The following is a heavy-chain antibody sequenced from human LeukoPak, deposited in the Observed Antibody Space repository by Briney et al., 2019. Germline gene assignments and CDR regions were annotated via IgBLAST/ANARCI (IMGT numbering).Heavy chain of an antibody. Sequence: PSETLSLTCAASDYSISSGYYRGWIRQSPGKGLEWIGSIYHSGSTYYNPSLKSRVTISVDTSKNEFSLKMSSVTAADTAVYFCARVQGHSYDSNGYYRYFDYWGQGTLVTVSS. CDR1: DYSISSGYY. CDR3: ARVQGHSYDSNGYYRYFDY. CDR2: IYHSGST. D-gene: IGHD3-22*01. J-gene: IGHJ4*02. V-gene: IGHV4-38-2*01.